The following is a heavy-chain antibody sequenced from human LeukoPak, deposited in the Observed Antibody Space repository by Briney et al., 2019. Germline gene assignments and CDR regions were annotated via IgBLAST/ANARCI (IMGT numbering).Heavy chain of an antibody. CDR1: GYTFTGYY. CDR3: ARCYGGKLYYYYMDV. D-gene: IGHD4-23*01. Sequence: ASVKVSCKASGYTFTGYYMHWVRQAPGQGLEWMGWINPNSGTTNYAQKFQGRVTITRDTSISTAYMELSRLRSDDTAVYYCARCYGGKLYYYYMDVWGKGTTVTVSS. J-gene: IGHJ6*03. V-gene: IGHV1-2*02. CDR2: INPNSGTT.